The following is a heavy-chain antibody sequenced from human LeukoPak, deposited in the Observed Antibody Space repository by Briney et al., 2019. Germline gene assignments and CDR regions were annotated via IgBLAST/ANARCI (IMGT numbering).Heavy chain of an antibody. Sequence: GGSLRLCCEASEFTFNTYAMTWVRQAPGKGLEWISYISSSGETIYYADSMKGRFTISRDNAKNSLYLHINSLSAEDTAVYNCARNLPVRNDGWPLFDYWGQGTLVTVSS. CDR3: ARNLPVRNDGWPLFDY. CDR1: EFTFNTYA. V-gene: IGHV3-48*03. J-gene: IGHJ4*02. CDR2: ISSSGETI. D-gene: IGHD1-1*01.